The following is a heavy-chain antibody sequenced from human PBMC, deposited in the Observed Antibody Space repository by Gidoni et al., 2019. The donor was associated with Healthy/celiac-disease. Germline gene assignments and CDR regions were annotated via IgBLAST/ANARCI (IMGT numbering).Heavy chain of an antibody. CDR3: ARGATVAGSYYFDY. J-gene: IGHJ4*02. CDR1: GVTFRCYA. V-gene: IGHV3-30-3*01. CDR2: ISYDGSNK. D-gene: IGHD6-19*01. Sequence: QVQLVESGGGVVQPGRSLRLSCAASGVTFRCYASHWVRQAPGKGLGWVAVISYDGSNKYYADSVKGRFTISRDDSKNTLYLQMNSLRAEDTAVYYCARGATVAGSYYFDYWGQGTLVTVSS.